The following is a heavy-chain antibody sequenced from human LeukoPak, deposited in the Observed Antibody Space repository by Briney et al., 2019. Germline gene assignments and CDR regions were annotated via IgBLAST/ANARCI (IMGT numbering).Heavy chain of an antibody. CDR2: IYYSGST. Sequence: SETLSLTCTVSAASFISSSHHWGWIRQSPGKGLEWIGYIYYSGSTNYNPSLKSRVTISVDTSKNQFSLKLSSVTAADTAVYYCASPLDDYWGQGTLVTVSS. V-gene: IGHV4-61*01. CDR3: ASPLDDY. J-gene: IGHJ4*02. CDR1: AASFISSSHH.